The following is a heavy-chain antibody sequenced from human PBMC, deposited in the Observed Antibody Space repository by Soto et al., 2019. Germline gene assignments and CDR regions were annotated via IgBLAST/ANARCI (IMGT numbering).Heavy chain of an antibody. CDR3: ARDPYGGNTYYYYGMDV. CDR2: IIPIFGTA. V-gene: IGHV1-69*13. D-gene: IGHD4-17*01. Sequence: ASVKVSCKASGGTFSSYAISWVRQAPGQGLEWMGGIIPIFGTANYAQKFQGRVTITADESTSTAYMELSSLRSEDTAVYYCARDPYGGNTYYYYGMDVWGQGTTVTVSS. J-gene: IGHJ6*02. CDR1: GGTFSSYA.